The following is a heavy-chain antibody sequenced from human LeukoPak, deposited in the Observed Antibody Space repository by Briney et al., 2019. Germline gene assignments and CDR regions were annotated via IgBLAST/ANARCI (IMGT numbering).Heavy chain of an antibody. Sequence: ASVKVSCKASGYTFTSYYMHWVRQAPGQGLEWMGIINPSGGSTSYAQKFQGRVTMTRDTSTSTVYMELSSLRSEDTAVYYYARDGVGEMATINFDYWGQGTLVTVSS. D-gene: IGHD5-24*01. V-gene: IGHV1-46*01. CDR2: INPSGGST. CDR3: ARDGVGEMATINFDY. CDR1: GYTFTSYY. J-gene: IGHJ4*02.